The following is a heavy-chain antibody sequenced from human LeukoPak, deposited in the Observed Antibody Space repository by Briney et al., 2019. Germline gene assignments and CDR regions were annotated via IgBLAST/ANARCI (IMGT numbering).Heavy chain of an antibody. Sequence: GGSLRLSCAASGFTFSSYAMHWVRQAPGKGLEWVAVISYDGSNKYYADSVKGRFTISRDNSKNTLYLQMNSLRAEDTAVYYCARDARNYDILTGYFSGFDYWGQGTLVTVSS. CDR2: ISYDGSNK. V-gene: IGHV3-30-3*01. J-gene: IGHJ4*02. D-gene: IGHD3-9*01. CDR3: ARDARNYDILTGYFSGFDY. CDR1: GFTFSSYA.